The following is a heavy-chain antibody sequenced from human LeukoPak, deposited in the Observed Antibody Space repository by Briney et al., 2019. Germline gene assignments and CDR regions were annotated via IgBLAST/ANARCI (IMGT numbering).Heavy chain of an antibody. CDR1: GYSFIDYY. J-gene: IGHJ4*02. CDR3: ARGRGRGTTYYSFAY. CDR2: INSNSADT. D-gene: IGHD3/OR15-3a*01. Sequence: GASVKVSCKTSGYSFIDYYIHWVRQAPGQGLEWMGWINSNSADTNYAQNFQGRVTMTTDTSTSTAYMELRSLTSDDTAVYYCARGRGRGTTYYSFAYWGQGTLVTVSS. V-gene: IGHV1-2*02.